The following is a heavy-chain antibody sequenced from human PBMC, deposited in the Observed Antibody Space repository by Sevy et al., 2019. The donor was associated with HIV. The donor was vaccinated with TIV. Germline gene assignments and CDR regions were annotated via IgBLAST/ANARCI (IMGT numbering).Heavy chain of an antibody. CDR3: ARTRYCSSTSCYMGYYYYGMDV. D-gene: IGHD2-2*01. CDR2: MYSSGST. J-gene: IGHJ6*02. V-gene: IGHV4-4*07. CDR1: GGSISSYY. Sequence: SETLSLTCTVSGGSISSYYWSCIRQPAGKGLEWIGRMYSSGSTNYSPSLKSRVTMSVDTSKNQFSLKLSSVTAADTAVYYCARTRYCSSTSCYMGYYYYGMDVWGQGTTVTVSS.